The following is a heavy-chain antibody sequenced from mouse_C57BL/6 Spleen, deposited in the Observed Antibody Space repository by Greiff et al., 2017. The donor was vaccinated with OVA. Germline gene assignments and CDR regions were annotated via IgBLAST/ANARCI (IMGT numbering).Heavy chain of an antibody. D-gene: IGHD1-1*02. CDR2: ISDSGST. V-gene: IGHV3-1*01. J-gene: IGHJ4*01. CDR1: GYSITSGYD. Sequence: EVKLVESGPGMVKPSQSLSLTCTVTGYSITSGYDWHWIRHFPGNKLEWMGYISDSGSTNYNPSLKSRISITHDTSKNHFFLKLNSVTTEDTSTYYCARVWGYFYYAMDYWGQGTSVTVSS. CDR3: ARVWGYFYYAMDY.